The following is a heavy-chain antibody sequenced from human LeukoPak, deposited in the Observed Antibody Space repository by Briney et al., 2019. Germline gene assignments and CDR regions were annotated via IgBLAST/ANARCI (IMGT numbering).Heavy chain of an antibody. CDR2: ISSSSSYI. CDR1: GFTFSSNS. V-gene: IGHV3-21*01. Sequence: GGSLRLSCAASGFTFSSNSMSWVRQAPGKWLEWVLSISSSSSYIYYADSVKGRFTISRDNAKNSLYLQMNSLRAEDTAVYYCARDLVSFDYWGQGTLVTVSS. D-gene: IGHD2-15*01. CDR3: ARDLVSFDY. J-gene: IGHJ4*02.